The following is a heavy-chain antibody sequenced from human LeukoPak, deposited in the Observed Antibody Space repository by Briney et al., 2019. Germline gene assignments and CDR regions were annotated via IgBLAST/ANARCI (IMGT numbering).Heavy chain of an antibody. J-gene: IGHJ4*02. V-gene: IGHV3-53*01. Sequence: LGGSLRLSCAASGFTVNNNYMSWVRQAPGKGLEWVSIIYSGGSTYYTDSVKGRFTISRDNSKNTLYLQMNSLRAEDTAVYYCARVTGPTSTVVRGVIIPAFDYWGQGTLVTVSS. CDR2: IYSGGST. CDR3: ARVTGPTSTVVRGVIIPAFDY. D-gene: IGHD3-10*01. CDR1: GFTVNNNY.